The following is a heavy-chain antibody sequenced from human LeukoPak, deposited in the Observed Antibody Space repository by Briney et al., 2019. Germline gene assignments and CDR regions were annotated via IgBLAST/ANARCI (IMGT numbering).Heavy chain of an antibody. J-gene: IGHJ4*02. Sequence: GGSLRLSCAASGFTFNDYGMHWVRQAPGKGLEWVASIREDGSQKSAVDAVRGRFTIARDNAKNSVYLQMDSLRAEDTAVYYCARGPTNGQAFDYWGQGTLVSVSS. CDR3: ARGPTNGQAFDY. D-gene: IGHD2-8*01. CDR1: GFTFNDYG. CDR2: IREDGSQK. V-gene: IGHV3-7*01.